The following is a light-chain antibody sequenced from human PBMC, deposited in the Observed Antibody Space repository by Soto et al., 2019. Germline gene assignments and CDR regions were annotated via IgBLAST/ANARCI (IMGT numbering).Light chain of an antibody. J-gene: IGLJ3*02. CDR1: SSNVETNG. CDR2: WNN. CDR3: GAWDGGLSGYV. V-gene: IGLV1-47*01. Sequence: QSVLTQPPSVSGTPGQRVTISCYGSSSNVETNGVNWYQQLPGMSPKLLIYWNNQRPSGVPDRFSGSHSGTSASLAISGLRSDDEADYYCGAWDGGLSGYVFGGGTKLTVL.